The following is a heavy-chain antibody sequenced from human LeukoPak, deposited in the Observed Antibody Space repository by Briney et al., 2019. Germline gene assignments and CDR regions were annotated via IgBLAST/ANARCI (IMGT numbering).Heavy chain of an antibody. CDR3: AKDSGYCGGGNCNRDFYGVDV. CDR2: ISGSGGST. D-gene: IGHD2-15*01. J-gene: IGHJ6*02. Sequence: GGSLRLSCAASGFTFSSYAMSWVRQAPGKGLEWVSAISGSGGSTYYADSVKGRFTISRDNAGNILYLQMNSLRPEDTALYYCAKDSGYCGGGNCNRDFYGVDVWGHGTTVTVSS. CDR1: GFTFSSYA. V-gene: IGHV3-23*01.